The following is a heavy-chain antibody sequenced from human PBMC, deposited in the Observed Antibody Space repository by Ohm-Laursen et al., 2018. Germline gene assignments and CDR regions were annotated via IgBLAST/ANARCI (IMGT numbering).Heavy chain of an antibody. CDR3: ASSWPYGDSSFDY. V-gene: IGHV1-2*02. CDR1: GYTFTGYY. CDR2: INPNSGGT. D-gene: IGHD4-17*01. Sequence: ASVKVSCKASGYTFTGYYMHWVRQAPGQGLEWMGWINPNSGGTNYAQKFQGRVTMTRDTSIGTAYMELSRLRSDDTAVYYCASSWPYGDSSFDYWGQGTLVTVSS. J-gene: IGHJ4*02.